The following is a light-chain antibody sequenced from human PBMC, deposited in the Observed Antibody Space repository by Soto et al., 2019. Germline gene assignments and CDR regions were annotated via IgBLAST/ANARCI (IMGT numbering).Light chain of an antibody. Sequence: TQSPATLSLSPGERATLSCRASQSVSSYLAWYQQKPGQAPRLLIYDASNRATGIPARFSGSGSGTDFTLTISSLEPEDFAVYYCQQRSNQWTFGQGTKVEIK. CDR2: DAS. J-gene: IGKJ1*01. V-gene: IGKV3-11*01. CDR3: QQRSNQWT. CDR1: QSVSSY.